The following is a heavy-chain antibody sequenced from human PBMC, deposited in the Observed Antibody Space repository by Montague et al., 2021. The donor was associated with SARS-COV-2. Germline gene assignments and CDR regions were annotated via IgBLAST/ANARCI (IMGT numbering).Heavy chain of an antibody. CDR3: ARVSLAEAATRIDY. V-gene: IGHV4-61*08. CDR2: IYYSGCT. CDR1: GGSVSSGGYY. D-gene: IGHD2-15*01. Sequence: SETLSLTCTVSGGSVSSGGYYWSWIRQPPGKGLEWIGYIYYSGCTNYNPSLKSRVTISLDTSKNQFSLKLTSVTAADTAVYYCARVSLAEAATRIDYWGQGTLVTVSS. J-gene: IGHJ4*02.